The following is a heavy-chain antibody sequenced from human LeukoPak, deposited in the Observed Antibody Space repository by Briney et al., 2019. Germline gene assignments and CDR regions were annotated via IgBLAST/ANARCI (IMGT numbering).Heavy chain of an antibody. Sequence: PGGSLRLSCAASGFTFSSYGMHWVRQAPGKGLEWVAFIRYDRSNKYYADSVKGRFTISRDNSKNTLYLQMNSLRADDTAIYYCAKDRAAVGTFDSWGQGTLVTVSS. CDR3: AKDRAAVGTFDS. J-gene: IGHJ4*02. CDR1: GFTFSSYG. V-gene: IGHV3-30*02. CDR2: IRYDRSNK. D-gene: IGHD6-13*01.